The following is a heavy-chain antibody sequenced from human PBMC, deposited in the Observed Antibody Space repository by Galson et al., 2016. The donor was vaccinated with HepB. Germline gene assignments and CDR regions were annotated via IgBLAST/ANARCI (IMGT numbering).Heavy chain of an antibody. CDR2: IYYIGST. CDR1: GGSLSTYF. V-gene: IGHV4-59*08. J-gene: IGHJ2*01. Sequence: ETLSLTCTVSGGSLSTYFWSWIRQPPGKGLEWIGYIYYIGSTNYNPSLKSRVTISLDTSKNQFSLKLRSVTVADTATYFCARLQNWHFDLWGRGTLVTVSS. CDR3: ARLQNWHFDL.